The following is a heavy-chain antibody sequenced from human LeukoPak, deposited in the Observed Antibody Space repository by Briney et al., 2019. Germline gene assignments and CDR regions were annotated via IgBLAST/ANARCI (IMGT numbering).Heavy chain of an antibody. J-gene: IGHJ3*02. CDR3: ARDYDFWSGYLAFDI. Sequence: ASVKVSCKASGYTFTSYYMHWVRQAPGQGLEWMGWINPNSGGTNYAQKFQGRVTMTRDTSISTAYMELSRLRSDDTAVYYCARDYDFWSGYLAFDIWGQGTMVTVSS. CDR1: GYTFTSYY. CDR2: INPNSGGT. V-gene: IGHV1-2*02. D-gene: IGHD3-3*01.